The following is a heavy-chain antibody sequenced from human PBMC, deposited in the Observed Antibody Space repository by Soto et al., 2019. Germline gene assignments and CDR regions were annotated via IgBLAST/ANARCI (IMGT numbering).Heavy chain of an antibody. CDR2: TKNKANSYTT. D-gene: IGHD3-16*01. CDR3: TIEGAYPGPDFDY. CDR1: GFTFSDRY. Sequence: GGSLRLSCAASGFTFSDRYMDWVRQAPGKGLEWVGRTKNKANSYTTEYAASVKGRFTISRDDSRNSVYLQMNSLKTDDTAVYYCTIEGAYPGPDFDYWGQGTMVTV. V-gene: IGHV3-72*01. J-gene: IGHJ4*02.